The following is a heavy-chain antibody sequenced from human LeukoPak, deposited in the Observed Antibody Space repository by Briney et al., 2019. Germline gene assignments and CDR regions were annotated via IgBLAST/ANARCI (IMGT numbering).Heavy chain of an antibody. CDR2: ISSLSGTI. CDR1: GFTFSSYS. CDR3: ARYQSPGYSSSWYYGIGGYYYYYYYMDV. J-gene: IGHJ6*03. Sequence: SGGSLRLSCAASGFTFSSYSMNWVRQAPGEGLEWVSYISSLSGTIYYADSVKGRFTISRDNAKNSLYLQMNGLRAEDTAVYYCARYQSPGYSSSWYYGIGGYYYYYYYMDVWGKGTTVTISS. V-gene: IGHV3-48*01. D-gene: IGHD6-13*01.